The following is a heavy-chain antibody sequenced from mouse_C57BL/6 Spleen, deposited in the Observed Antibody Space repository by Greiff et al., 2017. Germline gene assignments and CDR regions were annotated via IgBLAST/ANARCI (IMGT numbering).Heavy chain of an antibody. CDR3: TRRYDYGSNYAMDY. V-gene: IGHV1-15*01. J-gene: IGHJ4*01. Sequence: VQLQQSGAELVRPGASVTLSCKASGYTFTDYEMHWVKQTPVHGLEWIGAIDPETGGTAYNQKFKGKAILTADKSSSTAYMELRSLTSEDSAVYYCTRRYDYGSNYAMDYWGQGTSVTVSS. CDR2: IDPETGGT. CDR1: GYTFTDYE. D-gene: IGHD1-1*01.